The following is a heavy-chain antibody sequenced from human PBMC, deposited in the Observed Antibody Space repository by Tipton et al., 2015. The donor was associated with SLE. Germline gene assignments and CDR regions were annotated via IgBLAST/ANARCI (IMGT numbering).Heavy chain of an antibody. J-gene: IGHJ3*02. Sequence: LSLTCAVYGGSFSGYYWSWIRQPPGKGLEWVSVIYSGGSTYYADSVKGRFTISRDNSKNTLYLQMNSLRAEDTAVYYCAKDPSGFGVVDDIWGQGTMVTVSS. CDR3: AKDPSGFGVVDDI. CDR1: GGSFSGYY. V-gene: IGHV3-53*01. D-gene: IGHD3-3*01. CDR2: IYSGGST.